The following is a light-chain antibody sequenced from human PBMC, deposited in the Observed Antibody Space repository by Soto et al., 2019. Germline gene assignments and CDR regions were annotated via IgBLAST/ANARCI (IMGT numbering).Light chain of an antibody. V-gene: IGKV3-20*01. Sequence: EIVLTQSPVTLSLSPGERATLSCRASQSVTSNYIAWYQQKPGQAPRLLVFGASIRATGLPDRFSGSGSGTDFTLTISRLEPEDLAVYHCQQYGSSPTTFGQGTKVEIK. CDR3: QQYGSSPTT. J-gene: IGKJ1*01. CDR2: GAS. CDR1: QSVTSNY.